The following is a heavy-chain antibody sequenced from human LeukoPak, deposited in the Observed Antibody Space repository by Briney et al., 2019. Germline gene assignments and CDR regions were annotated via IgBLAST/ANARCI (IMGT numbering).Heavy chain of an antibody. CDR3: ARQPRSYYFYYMDV. J-gene: IGHJ6*03. Sequence: GASVKVSCKASGYTFTSYDINWVRQATGQGLEWMGWMNPNSGNTGYAQKFQGRVTMTRNTSISTVYMELSSLRSDDTAVYYCARQPRSYYFYYMDVWGKGTTVTVSS. CDR1: GYTFTSYD. V-gene: IGHV1-8*01. CDR2: MNPNSGNT.